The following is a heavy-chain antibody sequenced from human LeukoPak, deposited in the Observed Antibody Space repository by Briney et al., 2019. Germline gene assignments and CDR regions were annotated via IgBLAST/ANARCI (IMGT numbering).Heavy chain of an antibody. CDR3: ARGPNPAHFDY. D-gene: IGHD4/OR15-4a*01. J-gene: IGHJ4*02. CDR1: GFTFSSYS. Sequence: GGSLRLSCAASGFTFSSYSMNWVRQAPGKGLEWVSSISSSSSYIYYADSVKGRFTISRDNAKNSLYRQMNSLRAEDTAVYYCARGPNPAHFDYWGQGTLVTVSS. CDR2: ISSSSSYI. V-gene: IGHV3-21*01.